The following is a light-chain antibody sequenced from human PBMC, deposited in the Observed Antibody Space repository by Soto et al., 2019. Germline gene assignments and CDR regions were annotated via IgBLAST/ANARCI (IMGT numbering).Light chain of an antibody. V-gene: IGKV3-15*01. Sequence: ETVMTQSPATLSVSPGERVTVSCRASQSVSVNLAWYQQKPGQAPRLLIYGASTRATGIPARFSGSGSGTEFTLTISRLQSEDFATYYCQQKGTFGGGTKVEIK. CDR3: QQKGT. CDR2: GAS. CDR1: QSVSVN. J-gene: IGKJ4*01.